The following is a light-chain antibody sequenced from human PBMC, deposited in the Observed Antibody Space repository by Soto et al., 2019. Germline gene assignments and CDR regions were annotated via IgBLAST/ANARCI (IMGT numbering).Light chain of an antibody. CDR3: QQSFIPTLT. CDR2: AAS. Sequence: DIHMTQSPSSLSASVGDRVTITCRASENIGDYLNWYQHRPGKAPKLLIYAASVLQDGVASRFRGSGSGTDFTLTISRLQPEDFATYYCQQSFIPTLTFGGGTKVEI. CDR1: ENIGDY. V-gene: IGKV1-39*01. J-gene: IGKJ4*01.